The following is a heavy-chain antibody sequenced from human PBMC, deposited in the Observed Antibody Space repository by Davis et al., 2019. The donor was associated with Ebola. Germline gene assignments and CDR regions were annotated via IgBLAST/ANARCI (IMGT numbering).Heavy chain of an antibody. J-gene: IGHJ4*02. D-gene: IGHD3-22*01. CDR2: ISSSSSYT. V-gene: IGHV3-11*06. CDR1: GFTFSRSA. Sequence: GGSLRLSCTASGFTFSRSAMSWIRQAPGKGLEWVSYISSSSSYTNYADSVKGRFTISRDNAKNSLYLQMNSLRDEDTAVYYCARAVFAYYYDSSGYYTKYYFDYWGQGTLVTVSS. CDR3: ARAVFAYYYDSSGYYTKYYFDY.